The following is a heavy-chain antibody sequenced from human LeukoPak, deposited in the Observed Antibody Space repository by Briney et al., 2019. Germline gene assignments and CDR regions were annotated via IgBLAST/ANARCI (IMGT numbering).Heavy chain of an antibody. J-gene: IGHJ3*02. CDR1: GGTFSSYA. CDR3: ARETYYYDSSGYGAFDI. D-gene: IGHD3-22*01. Sequence: GASVKVSCKASGGTFSSYAISWVRQAPGQRLEWMGRIIPILGIANYAQKFQGRVTITADKSTSTAYMELSSLRSEDTAVYYCARETYYYDSSGYGAFDIWGQGTMVTVSS. CDR2: IIPILGIA. V-gene: IGHV1-69*04.